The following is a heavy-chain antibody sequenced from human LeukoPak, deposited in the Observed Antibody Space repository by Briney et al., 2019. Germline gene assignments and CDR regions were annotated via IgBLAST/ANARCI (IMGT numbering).Heavy chain of an antibody. CDR2: TYYRSKWYD. Sequence: SQTLSLTCAISGDSVSSKNGAWNWIRQSPSRGLEWLGRTYYRSKWYDDYAESLKGRITISPDTSKNQFSLNLSSVTAADTAVYYCARESSGSYYNPQGYMDVWGKGTTVTVSS. V-gene: IGHV6-1*01. CDR1: GDSVSSKNGA. D-gene: IGHD3-10*01. CDR3: ARESSGSYYNPQGYMDV. J-gene: IGHJ6*03.